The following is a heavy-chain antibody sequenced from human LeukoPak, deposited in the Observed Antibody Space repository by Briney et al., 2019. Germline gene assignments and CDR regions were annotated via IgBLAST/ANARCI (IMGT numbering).Heavy chain of an antibody. CDR2: INRDGGNT. CDR3: AREVAMVTFDY. CDR1: GFTFDDYT. D-gene: IGHD5-18*01. J-gene: IGHJ4*02. Sequence: PGGSLRLSCAASGFTFDDYTMHWVRQAPGKGLEWVSLINRDGGNTYYADSVKGRFTISRDNAKNSLYLQMNSLRAEDTAVYYCAREVAMVTFDYWGQGTLVTVSS. V-gene: IGHV3-43*01.